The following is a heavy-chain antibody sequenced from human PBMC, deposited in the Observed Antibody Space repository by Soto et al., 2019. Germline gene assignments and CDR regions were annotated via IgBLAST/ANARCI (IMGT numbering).Heavy chain of an antibody. CDR2: FSSSGGRT. CDR3: ATSPQTTVAILDY. CDR1: GFTFSSQA. J-gene: IGHJ4*02. D-gene: IGHD4-17*01. Sequence: PGGSLRLSCAASGFTFSSQAMRWVRQAPGKGLEWVSAFSSSGGRTYYADSVKGRFTISRDNSKNTLYLHMNSLRAEDTAVYYCATSPQTTVAILDYWGQGTLVTVSS. V-gene: IGHV3-23*01.